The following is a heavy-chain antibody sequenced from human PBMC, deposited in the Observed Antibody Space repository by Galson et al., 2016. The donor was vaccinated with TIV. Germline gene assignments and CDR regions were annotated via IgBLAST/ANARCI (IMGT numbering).Heavy chain of an antibody. D-gene: IGHD2-21*02. CDR3: ARLRSCGGDCYYFDY. V-gene: IGHV3-20*01. Sequence: SLRLPCAASGFTFDAYDMNWVRQAPGKGLEWVSGINWNGGSTGYADSVKGRFTISRDNAKNSLYLQMNSLRAEDTALYHCARLRSCGGDCYYFDYWGQGTLVTVSS. CDR1: GFTFDAYD. CDR2: INWNGGST. J-gene: IGHJ4*02.